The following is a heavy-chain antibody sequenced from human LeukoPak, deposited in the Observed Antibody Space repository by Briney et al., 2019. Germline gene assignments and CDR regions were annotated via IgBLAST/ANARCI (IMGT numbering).Heavy chain of an antibody. Sequence: GGSLRLSCAASGFTFSSYGMHWVRQAPGKGLEWVAVISYDGSNKYYADSVKGRFTISRDNSKNTLYLQMNSLTTEDTAVYYCAKLVAEQWASDAFDIWGQGTMVTVSS. J-gene: IGHJ3*02. CDR3: AKLVAEQWASDAFDI. D-gene: IGHD6-19*01. CDR2: ISYDGSNK. CDR1: GFTFSSYG. V-gene: IGHV3-30*18.